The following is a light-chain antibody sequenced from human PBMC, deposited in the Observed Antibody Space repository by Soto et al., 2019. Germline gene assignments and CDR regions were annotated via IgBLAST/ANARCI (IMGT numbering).Light chain of an antibody. CDR3: SSYTSSNSYV. J-gene: IGLJ1*01. Sequence: QSVLTQPASVSGSPGQSITISCTGTSSDVGVYNYVSWFQQHPGKAPKLMVYDVSNRPSGVSNRFSGSKSGNTASLNISGLQAEDEADYYCSSYTSSNSYVFGTGTKVTVL. CDR1: SSDVGVYNY. CDR2: DVS. V-gene: IGLV2-14*03.